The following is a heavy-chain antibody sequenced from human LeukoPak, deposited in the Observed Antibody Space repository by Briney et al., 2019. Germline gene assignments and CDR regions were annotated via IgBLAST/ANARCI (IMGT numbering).Heavy chain of an antibody. Sequence: GGSLRLSCAASGFTFSSYAMSWVRQAPGKGLEWVSAISGSGGSTYYADSVKGRFTISRDNSKNTLYLQMNSLRAEDTAVYYCTRGSYGDYEYWGQGTLVTVSS. CDR3: TRGSYGDYEY. D-gene: IGHD4-17*01. V-gene: IGHV3-23*01. CDR2: ISGSGGST. J-gene: IGHJ4*02. CDR1: GFTFSSYA.